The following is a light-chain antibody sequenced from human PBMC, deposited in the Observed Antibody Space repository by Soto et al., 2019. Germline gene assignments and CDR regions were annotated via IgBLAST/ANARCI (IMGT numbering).Light chain of an antibody. CDR1: QTISSW. J-gene: IGKJ1*01. V-gene: IGKV1-5*03. CDR2: NAS. Sequence: DIQMTQSPSTLSGSVGDRVTITCRASQTISSWLAWYQQEPGKAPNLLIYNASTLKSVVPSRFSGSGSGTKLPLTISSLQTDEFATYSSKQYQSYSAAFDQVNKV. CDR3: KQYQSYSAA.